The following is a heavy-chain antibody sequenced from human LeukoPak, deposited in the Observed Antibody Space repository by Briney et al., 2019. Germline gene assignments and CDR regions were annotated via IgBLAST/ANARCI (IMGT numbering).Heavy chain of an antibody. J-gene: IGHJ4*02. Sequence: GGSLRLSCAVSGFTFSKYAMSWVRQAPGNGLGWGSGISGSGDSTYYADSVKGRVTISTDNSTNTPVLQMNNIREEDTAVYYCAKRRSDIAVAATNYWGQGTLVTVSS. D-gene: IGHD6-19*01. CDR1: GFTFSKYA. CDR2: ISGSGDST. V-gene: IGHV3-23*01. CDR3: AKRRSDIAVAATNY.